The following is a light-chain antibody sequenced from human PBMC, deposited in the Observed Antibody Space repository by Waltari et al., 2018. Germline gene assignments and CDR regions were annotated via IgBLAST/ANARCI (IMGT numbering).Light chain of an antibody. CDR1: TSAIGSNT. J-gene: IGLJ1*01. V-gene: IGLV1-44*01. CDR2: SDN. CDR3: AASHDSLNGYV. Sequence: QSVLTQPPSASGTPGQRVTISCSGSTSAIGSNTVNWYQHLPGTAPKLLIYSDNQRPSGVPDRFSGSKSGTSASLAISGLQSEDEADYFCAASHDSLNGYVFGTGTKVTVL.